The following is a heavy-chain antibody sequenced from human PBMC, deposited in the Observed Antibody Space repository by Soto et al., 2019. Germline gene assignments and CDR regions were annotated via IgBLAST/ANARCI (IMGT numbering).Heavy chain of an antibody. Sequence: QVQLQQWGAGLLKPSETLSLTCAVYGGSFSGYYWSWIRQPPGKGLEWIGEINHSGSTNYNPSLKRRVTLSVDTSKTQFSMKLSSVNAADTAVYYCARGQIDRRIQRPYPRNYYYYGMDVWGQGTTVTVS. CDR2: INHSGST. D-gene: IGHD2-15*01. V-gene: IGHV4-34*01. CDR3: ARGQIDRRIQRPYPRNYYYYGMDV. J-gene: IGHJ6*02. CDR1: GGSFSGYY.